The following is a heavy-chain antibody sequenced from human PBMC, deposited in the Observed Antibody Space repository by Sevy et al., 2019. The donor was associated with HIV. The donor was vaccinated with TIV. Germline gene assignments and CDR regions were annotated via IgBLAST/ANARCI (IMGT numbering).Heavy chain of an antibody. J-gene: IGHJ4*02. Sequence: GGSLRLSCAASGFTFDDYTMHWVRLAPGKGLEWVSLISWDGGSTYYADSVKGRFTISRDNSKNSLYLQMNSLRTEDTALYYCAKGSHYYDSSGPGDYWGQGTLVTVSS. CDR3: AKGSHYYDSSGPGDY. CDR1: GFTFDDYT. D-gene: IGHD3-22*01. V-gene: IGHV3-43*01. CDR2: ISWDGGST.